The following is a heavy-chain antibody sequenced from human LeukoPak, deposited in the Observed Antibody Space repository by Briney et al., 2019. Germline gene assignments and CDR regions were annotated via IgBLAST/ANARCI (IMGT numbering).Heavy chain of an antibody. CDR2: INHSGST. Sequence: SETLSLTCAVYGGSFSGYYWSWIRQPPGKGLEWIGEINHSGSTNYNPSLKSRVTISVDTSKNQFSLKLSSVTAADTAVYYCARAQIQLWSGHQYYYYYYGMDVWGQGTTVTASS. J-gene: IGHJ6*02. CDR3: ARAQIQLWSGHQYYYYYYGMDV. CDR1: GGSFSGYY. D-gene: IGHD5-18*01. V-gene: IGHV4-34*01.